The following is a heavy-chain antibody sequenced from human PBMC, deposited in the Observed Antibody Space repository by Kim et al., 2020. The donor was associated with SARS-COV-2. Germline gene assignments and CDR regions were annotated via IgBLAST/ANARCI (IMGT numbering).Heavy chain of an antibody. CDR2: ISSSSSYI. J-gene: IGHJ4*02. D-gene: IGHD4-17*01. CDR1: GFTFSSYS. V-gene: IGHV3-21*04. CDR3: ARDTYGDYVETDY. Sequence: GGSLRLSCAASGFTFSSYSMNWVRQAPGKGLEWVSSISSSSSYIYYADSVKGRFTISRDNAKNSLYLQMNSLRAEDTAVYYCARDTYGDYVETDYWGQGTLVTVSS.